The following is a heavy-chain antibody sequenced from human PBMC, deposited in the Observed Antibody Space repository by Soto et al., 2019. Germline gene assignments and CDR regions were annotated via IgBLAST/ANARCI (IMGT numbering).Heavy chain of an antibody. CDR1: GFTFSSYA. V-gene: IGHV3-23*01. CDR2: ISGSGGST. D-gene: IGHD3-10*01. Sequence: GGSLRLSCAASGFTFSSYAMSWVRQAPGKGLEWVSAISGSGGSTYYADSVKGRFTISRDHSKSTLYLQMNSLRAEDTAVCYCSKDHHYSGSIYWGQGTLVTVSS. J-gene: IGHJ4*02. CDR3: SKDHHYSGSIY.